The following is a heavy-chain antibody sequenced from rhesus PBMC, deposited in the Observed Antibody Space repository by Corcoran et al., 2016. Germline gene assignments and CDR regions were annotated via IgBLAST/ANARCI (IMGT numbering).Heavy chain of an antibody. CDR1: GFSFSDYY. CDR2: IKNKVNGGTA. V-gene: IGHV3S22*01. CDR3: ARSRGSGSYYSPSYGLDS. D-gene: IGHD3-16*01. J-gene: IGHJ6*01. Sequence: EVQLVESGGGLVQPGGSLRLSCAASGFSFSDYYMSWCRHALGTGPGGVGFIKNKVNGGTAEYAASVQGRFTISRDDSKSIASLQMNSLKTEDTAVYYCARSRGSGSYYSPSYGLDSWGQGVVVTVSS.